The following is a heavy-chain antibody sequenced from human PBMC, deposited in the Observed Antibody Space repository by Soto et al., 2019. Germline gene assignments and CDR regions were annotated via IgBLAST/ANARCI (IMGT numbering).Heavy chain of an antibody. CDR2: IYWDDDK. J-gene: IGHJ4*02. V-gene: IGHV2-5*02. D-gene: IGHD3-9*01. Sequence: QITLKESGPTLVKPTQTLTLTCTFSGFSLSTSGVGVGWIRQSPGKALEWLAVIYWDDDKRYSPSLKSRLSIPKDTSKNQVVLTMTTMDPVDTATYYCAHKGPEDWPLDYWGQGTLVTVSS. CDR3: AHKGPEDWPLDY. CDR1: GFSLSTSGVG.